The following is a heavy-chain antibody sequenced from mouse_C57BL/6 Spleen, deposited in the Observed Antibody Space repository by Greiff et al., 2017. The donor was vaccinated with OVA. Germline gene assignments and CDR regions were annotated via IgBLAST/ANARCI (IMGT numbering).Heavy chain of an antibody. CDR3: ARRNDYGGFDY. Sequence: EVQLQESGGGLVQPGGSLKLSCAASGFTFSDYYMYWVRQTPEKRLEWVAYISNGGGSTYYPDTVKGRFTISRDNAKNTLYLQMSRLKSEDTAMYYCARRNDYGGFDYWGQGTTLTVSS. CDR2: ISNGGGST. V-gene: IGHV5-12*01. CDR1: GFTFSDYY. D-gene: IGHD1-2*01. J-gene: IGHJ2*01.